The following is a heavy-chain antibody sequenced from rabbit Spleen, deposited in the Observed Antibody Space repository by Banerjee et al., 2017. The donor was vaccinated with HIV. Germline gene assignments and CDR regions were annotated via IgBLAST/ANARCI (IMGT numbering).Heavy chain of an antibody. V-gene: IGHV1S40*01. CDR2: INVGNSGYT. J-gene: IGHJ6*01. CDR3: ARDTGSSFSSYGMDL. CDR1: GFSFSSGYD. D-gene: IGHD8-1*01. Sequence: QQLVESGGGLVKPGASLTLTCKASGFSFSSGYDMCWVRQAPGKGLEWIACINVGNSGYTYYATRAKGRFTISETSSTTVTLQMTSLTAADTATYFCARDTGSSFSSYGMDLWGPGTLVTVS.